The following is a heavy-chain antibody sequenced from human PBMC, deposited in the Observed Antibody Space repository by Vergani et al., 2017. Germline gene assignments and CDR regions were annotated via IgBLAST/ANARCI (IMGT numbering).Heavy chain of an antibody. V-gene: IGHV4-39*02. CDR3: ARREAIYGYFDH. CDR1: GGSISSSSYY. Sequence: QLQLQESGPGLVKPSETLSLTCTVSGGSISSSSYYWGWIRQPPGKGLEWIGSIYFIGSTYYNPSLKSRVTITVDTSKNHLSLKLSSVTAADTAVYYCARREAIYGYFDHWGQGTQVTVSS. D-gene: IGHD2/OR15-2a*01. J-gene: IGHJ4*02. CDR2: IYFIGST.